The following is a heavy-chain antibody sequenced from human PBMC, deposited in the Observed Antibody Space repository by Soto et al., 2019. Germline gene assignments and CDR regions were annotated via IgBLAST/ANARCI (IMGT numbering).Heavy chain of an antibody. V-gene: IGHV3-23*01. CDR2: ISGSGGST. Sequence: EVQLLESGGGLVQPGGSLRLSCAASGFTFSSYAMNWVRQAPGKGLEWVSVISGSGGSTYYADSVKGRFTISRDNSKXXXXXXXXXXXXXXXXVXXXXRRGPGTYFDDWGQGTLVTVSS. D-gene: IGHD6-13*01. CDR1: GFTFSSYA. J-gene: IGHJ4*02. CDR3: XRRGPGTYFDD.